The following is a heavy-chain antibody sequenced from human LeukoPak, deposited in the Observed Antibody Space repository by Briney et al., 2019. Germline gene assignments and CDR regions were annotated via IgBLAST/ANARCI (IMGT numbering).Heavy chain of an antibody. CDR3: ARAGVRGVIGYYYYGMDV. CDR1: GGSISSYY. J-gene: IGHJ6*02. CDR2: IYYSGST. D-gene: IGHD3-10*01. Sequence: SETLSLTCTVSGGSISSYYWSWIRQPPGKGLEWIGYIYYSGSTNYNPSLKSRVTISVDTSKNQFSLKLSSVTAADTAVYYCARAGVRGVIGYYYYGMDVWGQGTTVTVSS. V-gene: IGHV4-59*12.